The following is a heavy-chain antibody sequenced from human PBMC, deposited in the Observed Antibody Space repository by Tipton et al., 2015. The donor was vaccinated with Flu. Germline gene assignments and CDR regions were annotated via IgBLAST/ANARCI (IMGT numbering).Heavy chain of an antibody. V-gene: IGHV4-59*01. CDR3: ARVSSSSSWSQDWYFDL. CDR1: GGSISSYY. Sequence: TLSLTCTVSGGSISSYYWSWIRQHPGKGLEWIGYIYYSGSTNYNPSLKSRVTISVDTSKNQFSLKLGSVTAADTAVYYCARVSSSSSWSQDWYFDLWGRGTLVTVSS. D-gene: IGHD6-13*01. J-gene: IGHJ2*01. CDR2: IYYSGST.